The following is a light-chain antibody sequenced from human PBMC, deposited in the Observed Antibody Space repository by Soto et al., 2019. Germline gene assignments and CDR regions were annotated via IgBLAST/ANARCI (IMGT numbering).Light chain of an antibody. CDR3: ETCDSNTHTV. V-gene: IGLV4-60*02. CDR2: LEGSGSY. CDR1: SGHSSYI. J-gene: IGLJ3*02. Sequence: QPVLTQSSSASASLGSSVKLTCTLSSGHSSYIISWHQQQPGKAPRYLMKLEGSGSYNKGSGVPDRFSGSSSGADRYLTISNLQVEDEADYYCETCDSNTHTVFGGGTKLTVL.